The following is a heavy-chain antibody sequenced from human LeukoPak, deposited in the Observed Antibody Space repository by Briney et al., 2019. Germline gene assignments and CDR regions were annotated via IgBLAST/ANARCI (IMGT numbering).Heavy chain of an antibody. Sequence: GGSLRLSCAASGVTFSNYAMHWVRQAPGKGLEWVAVVPYDGSNKYYADSGKGRFTISRDKSKNTLYLQMNSLRAEDAAVYYCATIGDRRSGELYRIDYWGQGTLVTVSS. CDR2: VPYDGSNK. D-gene: IGHD1-26*01. V-gene: IGHV3-30-3*01. CDR3: ATIGDRRSGELYRIDY. CDR1: GVTFSNYA. J-gene: IGHJ4*02.